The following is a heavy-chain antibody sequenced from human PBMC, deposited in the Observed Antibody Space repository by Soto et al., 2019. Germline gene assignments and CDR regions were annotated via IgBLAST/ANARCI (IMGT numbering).Heavy chain of an antibody. CDR3: ARHDSSGYYSSNWFDP. CDR2: IYPGDSDT. V-gene: IGHV5-51*01. D-gene: IGHD3-22*01. J-gene: IGHJ5*02. Sequence: PGESLKISCKGSGYSFTSYWIGWVRQMPGKGLEWMGIIYPGDSDTRYSPSFQGQVTISADKSISTAYLQWSSLKASDTAMYYCARHDSSGYYSSNWFDPWGQGTLVTVSS. CDR1: GYSFTSYW.